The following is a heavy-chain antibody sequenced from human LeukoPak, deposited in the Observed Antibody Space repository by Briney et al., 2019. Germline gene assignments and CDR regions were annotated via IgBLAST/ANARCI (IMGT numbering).Heavy chain of an antibody. D-gene: IGHD5/OR15-5a*01. CDR1: GDSISPYY. J-gene: IGHJ3*02. V-gene: IGHV4-59*01. Sequence: VKPSETLSLTCAVAGDSISPYYWGWIRQPPGKGLEWIGYIYYSGDTTYNPSLKSRVTMSVDTSKNQFSLKLTSVTAADTAVYYCERDKGLPQTFDIWGQGTMVTVSS. CDR3: ERDKGLPQTFDI. CDR2: IYYSGDT.